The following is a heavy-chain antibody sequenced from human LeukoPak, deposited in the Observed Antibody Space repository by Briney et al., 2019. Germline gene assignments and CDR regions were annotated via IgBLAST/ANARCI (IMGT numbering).Heavy chain of an antibody. Sequence: GGSLRLSCAASGFTVSSNYMSWVRQAPGKGLEWVGVIYSGGSTYYADSLKGRFTISIDKSKNTLYLQMNTLTAEDTAIYYCAEGDAFAIWGQATMVTVSS. CDR3: AEGDAFAI. V-gene: IGHV3-53*01. CDR2: IYSGGST. CDR1: GFTVSSNY. J-gene: IGHJ3*02.